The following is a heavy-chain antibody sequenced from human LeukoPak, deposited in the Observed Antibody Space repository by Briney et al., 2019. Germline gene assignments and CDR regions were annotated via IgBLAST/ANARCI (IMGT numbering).Heavy chain of an antibody. V-gene: IGHV5-51*01. CDR3: ARLDCSGGSCYTRRDYYYYQSMDV. CDR1: GYSFTNYW. D-gene: IGHD2-15*01. J-gene: IGHJ6*02. Sequence: GDSLKISCKGSGYSFTNYWIGWVRQMPGKGLEWMGFIYPGDSHTTYSPTFQGQVIISADRSISTAYLQWSSLKASDTAMYYCARLDCSGGSCYTRRDYYYYQSMDVWGQGTTVTVSS. CDR2: IYPGDSHT.